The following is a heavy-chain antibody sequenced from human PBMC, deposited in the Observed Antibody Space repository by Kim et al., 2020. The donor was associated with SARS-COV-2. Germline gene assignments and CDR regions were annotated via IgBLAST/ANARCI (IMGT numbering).Heavy chain of an antibody. J-gene: IGHJ4*02. CDR2: IIPIFGTA. D-gene: IGHD3-22*01. CDR3: ARRGTYYYDSSGYYYGGGFDY. CDR1: GGTFSSYA. V-gene: IGHV1-69*13. Sequence: SVKVSCKASGGTFSSYAIGWVRQAPGQGLEWMGGIIPIFGTANYAQKFQGRVTITADESTSTAYMELSSLRSEDTAVYYCARRGTYYYDSSGYYYGGGFDYWGQGTLVTVSS.